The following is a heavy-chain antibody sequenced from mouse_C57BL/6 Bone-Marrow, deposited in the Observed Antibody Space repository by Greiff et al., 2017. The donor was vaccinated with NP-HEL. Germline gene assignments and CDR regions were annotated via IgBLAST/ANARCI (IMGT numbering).Heavy chain of an antibody. CDR1: GFTFTDYY. J-gene: IGHJ2*01. D-gene: IGHD1-1*01. V-gene: IGHV7-3*01. CDR3: ARCIHYGRGYFDY. Sequence: EVKLVESGGGLVQPGGSLSLSCAASGFTFTDYYMSWVRQPPGKALEWLGFIRNKANGYTTEYSASVKGRFTISRDNSQSILYLQMNALRAEDSATYSCARCIHYGRGYFDYWGQGTTLTVSS. CDR2: IRNKANGYTT.